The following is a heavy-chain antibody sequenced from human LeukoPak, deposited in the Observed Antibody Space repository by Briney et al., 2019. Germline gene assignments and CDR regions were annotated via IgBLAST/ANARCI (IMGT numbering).Heavy chain of an antibody. D-gene: IGHD3-16*01. CDR3: ASWGIYYGMDV. V-gene: IGHV3-48*03. CDR1: GFTFSSYE. Sequence: GGSLRLSCAASGFTFSSYEMNWVRQAPGKGLEWASYISSSGSTIYYADSVKGRFTISRDNAKNSLYLQMNSLRAEDTAVYYCASWGIYYGMDVWGKGTTVTVSS. J-gene: IGHJ6*04. CDR2: ISSSGSTI.